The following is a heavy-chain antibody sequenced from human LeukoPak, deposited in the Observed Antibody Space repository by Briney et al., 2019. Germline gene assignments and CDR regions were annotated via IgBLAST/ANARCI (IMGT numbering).Heavy chain of an antibody. V-gene: IGHV4-59*01. CDR2: IYYSGST. D-gene: IGHD3-22*01. Sequence: SETLSLTCTVSGGSISSYYWSWIRQPPGKGLEWIRYIYYSGSTNYNPSLKSRVTISVDTSKNQFSLKLSSVTAADTAVYYCARVFVYYDSSGYYYDAFDIWGQGTMVTVSS. J-gene: IGHJ3*02. CDR3: ARVFVYYDSSGYYYDAFDI. CDR1: GGSISSYY.